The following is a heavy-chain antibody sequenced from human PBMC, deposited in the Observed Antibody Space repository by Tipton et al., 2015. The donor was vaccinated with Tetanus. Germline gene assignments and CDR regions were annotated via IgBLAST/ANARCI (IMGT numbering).Heavy chain of an antibody. CDR2: ISHSGSS. D-gene: IGHD2-2*01. V-gene: IGHV4-34*01. CDR3: ARGVPYSTTMGSDWFDP. CDR1: GGSFSLYY. Sequence: LRLSCTVSGGSFSLYYWNWVRQSPGKGLEWIGEISHSGSSSYSPSLKSRVTISVDTSKNQVSLTLTSVTAADTALYYCARGVPYSTTMGSDWFDPWGQGTLVTVSS. J-gene: IGHJ5*02.